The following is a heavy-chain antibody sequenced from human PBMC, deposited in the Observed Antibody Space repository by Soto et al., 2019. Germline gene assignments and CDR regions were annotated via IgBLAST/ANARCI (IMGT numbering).Heavy chain of an antibody. Sequence: QVQLQESGPGLLRPSETLSLTCTVSGVSIDNFFWSWIRQTPGKELEWIGLGSSGGSAPYMAEGETTGYNPSLESRATISLDLPKNQFSLKLTSVTAADTAVYYCARDRGGITVSSKPLGEWFDPWGQGTLVTVSS. CDR2: MAEGETT. V-gene: IGHV4-59*01. D-gene: IGHD3-16*01. CDR1: GVSIDNFF. J-gene: IGHJ5*02. CDR3: ARDRGGITVSSKPLGEWFDP.